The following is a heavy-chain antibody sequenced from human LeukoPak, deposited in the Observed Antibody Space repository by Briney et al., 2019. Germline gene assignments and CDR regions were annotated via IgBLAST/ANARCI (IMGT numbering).Heavy chain of an antibody. V-gene: IGHV4-34*01. CDR2: INHSGST. D-gene: IGHD3-3*01. Sequence: WIWEINHSGSTNYNPSLKSRVTISVDTSKNQFSLKLSSVTAADTAVYYCASRRAFLGAFDIWGQGTMVTVSS. CDR3: ASRRAFLGAFDI. J-gene: IGHJ3*02.